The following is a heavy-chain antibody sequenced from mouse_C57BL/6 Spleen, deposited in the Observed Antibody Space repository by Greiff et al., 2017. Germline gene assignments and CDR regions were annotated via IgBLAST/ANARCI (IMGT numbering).Heavy chain of an antibody. D-gene: IGHD4-1*01. CDR2: ISSGSSTL. J-gene: IGHJ4*01. CDR3: ARPSGTGGYYAMDY. V-gene: IGHV5-17*01. Sequence: EVKLVESGGGLVKPGGSLKLSCAASGFTFSDYGMHWVRQAPEKGLEWVAYISSGSSTLYYADTVKGRFTISRDNAKNTLFLQMTSLRSEDTAMYYCARPSGTGGYYAMDYWGQGTSVTVSS. CDR1: GFTFSDYG.